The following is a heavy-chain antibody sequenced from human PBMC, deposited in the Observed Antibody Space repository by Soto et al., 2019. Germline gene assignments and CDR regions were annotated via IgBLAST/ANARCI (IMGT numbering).Heavy chain of an antibody. CDR2: ISWNSVSI. D-gene: IGHD3-10*01. V-gene: IGHV3-9*01. CDR3: AKDMENGYNPYYHYGMDV. J-gene: IGHJ6*02. CDR1: GFNFNDYG. Sequence: PGGSLRLSCAASGFNFNDYGMHWVRQAPGKGLEWVSSISWNSVSIGYADSVKGRFTISRDNAKNSLYLQMNSLRAEDTALYYCAKDMENGYNPYYHYGMDVWGQGTTVTVS.